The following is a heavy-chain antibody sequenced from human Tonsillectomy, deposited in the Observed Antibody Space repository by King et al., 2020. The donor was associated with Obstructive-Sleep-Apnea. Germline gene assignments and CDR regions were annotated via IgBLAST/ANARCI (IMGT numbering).Heavy chain of an antibody. CDR1: GFTFSSYA. V-gene: IGHV3-23*04. CDR3: AKDQYDYVWGSYRYDAFDI. Sequence: VQLVESGGGLVQPGGSLRLSCAASGFTFSSYAMSWVRQAPGTGLEWVSAISGSGGSTYYADSVKGRFTISRDNSKNTLYLQMNSLRAEDTAVYYCAKDQYDYVWGSYRYDAFDIWGQGTMVTVSS. CDR2: ISGSGGST. D-gene: IGHD3-16*02. J-gene: IGHJ3*02.